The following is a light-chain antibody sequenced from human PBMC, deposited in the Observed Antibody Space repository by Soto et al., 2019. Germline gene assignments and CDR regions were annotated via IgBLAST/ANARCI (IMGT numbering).Light chain of an antibody. CDR2: GAS. CDR1: QSVSIT. J-gene: IGKJ1*01. Sequence: EIVMTQSPATLSVSPGERATLSCRASQSVSITVAWYQQKPGQAPRLLIYGASTRATGIPARFSGSGSGTEFILTISSLQSEDFAVYHCQQYAGSPRTFGQGTKVDIK. V-gene: IGKV3-15*01. CDR3: QQYAGSPRT.